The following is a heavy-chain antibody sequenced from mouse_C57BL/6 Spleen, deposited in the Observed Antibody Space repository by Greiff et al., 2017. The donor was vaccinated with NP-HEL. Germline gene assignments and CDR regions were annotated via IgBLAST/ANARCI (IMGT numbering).Heavy chain of an antibody. D-gene: IGHD1-1*01. CDR2: IYPEDGET. J-gene: IGHJ3*01. V-gene: IGHV14-2*01. Sequence: EVQLQQSGAELVKPGASVKLSCTASGFNIKDYYMHWVKQRTEQGLEWIGRIYPEDGETKYAPKFQGQATITADTSSNTAYLQISSLTSEYTAVYYCARPLISTVEGGFAYWGQGTLVTVSA. CDR3: ARPLISTVEGGFAY. CDR1: GFNIKDYY.